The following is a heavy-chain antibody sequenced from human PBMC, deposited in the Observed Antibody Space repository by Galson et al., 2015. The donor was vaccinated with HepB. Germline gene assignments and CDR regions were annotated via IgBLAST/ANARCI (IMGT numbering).Heavy chain of an antibody. D-gene: IGHD4-17*01. Sequence: SLRLSCAASGFTLSNYAMSWVRQAPGKGLEWVSAISRGGGSTYSADSVKGRFTISRDTSKNMLYLQMNSLRAEDTAVYYCAKEGYTVTTICHFDYWGQGTLVTVSS. V-gene: IGHV3-23*01. CDR3: AKEGYTVTTICHFDY. CDR1: GFTLSNYA. J-gene: IGHJ4*02. CDR2: ISRGGGST.